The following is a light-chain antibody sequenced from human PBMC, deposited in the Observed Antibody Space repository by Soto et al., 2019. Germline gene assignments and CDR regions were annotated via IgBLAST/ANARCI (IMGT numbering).Light chain of an antibody. CDR1: QSINSW. Sequence: DIQMPQSPSTLSASVGDRVTITCRASQSINSWLAWYQQKPGKAPKLLIYRASSLESGVPSRIGGSASVTEFTLTITSLQRDEFVSDYCQHYDTYGAWTFGHGTMVEIE. V-gene: IGKV1-5*03. CDR2: RAS. J-gene: IGKJ1*01. CDR3: QHYDTYGAWT.